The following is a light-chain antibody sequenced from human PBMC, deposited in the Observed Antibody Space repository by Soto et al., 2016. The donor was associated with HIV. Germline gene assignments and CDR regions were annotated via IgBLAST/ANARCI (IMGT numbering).Light chain of an antibody. CDR3: QVWHSGRDSYV. CDR2: DDS. Sequence: SYELTQPPSMSVAPGKTARITCEGNNIGTKSVHWYQQKPGQAPVLVVCDDSDRPSGIPERFSASNSGSAATLTISRVEAGDEADYYCQVWHSGRDSYVFGPGTRVTVL. J-gene: IGLJ1*01. V-gene: IGLV3-21*03. CDR1: NIGTKS.